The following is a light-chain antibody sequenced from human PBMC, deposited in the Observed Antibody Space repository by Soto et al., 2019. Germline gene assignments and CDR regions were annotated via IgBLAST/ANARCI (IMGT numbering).Light chain of an antibody. CDR3: LQYGLSPRHP. J-gene: IGKJ2*01. CDR2: GAS. CDR1: QSVNSNY. V-gene: IGKV3-20*01. Sequence: EIVLTQSPGTLSLSPGESAILSCRASQSVNSNYLAWYQQKPGQAPRLLIYGASSRATGVPNRFSGSGSGTDFTLTISSLEPEDFAVYYCLQYGLSPRHPFGQGTKLEIK.